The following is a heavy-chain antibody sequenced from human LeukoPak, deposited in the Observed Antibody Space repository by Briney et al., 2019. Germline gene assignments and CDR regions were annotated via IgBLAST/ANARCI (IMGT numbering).Heavy chain of an antibody. CDR2: ISSSSSYI. V-gene: IGHV3-21*01. CDR1: GFTFSSYT. CDR3: ARGFGGAAAGYYYYYYMDV. Sequence: PGGSLRLSCAASGFTFSSYTMNWVRQAPGKGLEWVSSISSSSSYIYYADSVKGRFTISRDNAKNSLYLQMNSLRAEDTAVYYCARGFGGAAAGYYYYYYMDVWGKGTTVTVSS. J-gene: IGHJ6*03. D-gene: IGHD6-13*01.